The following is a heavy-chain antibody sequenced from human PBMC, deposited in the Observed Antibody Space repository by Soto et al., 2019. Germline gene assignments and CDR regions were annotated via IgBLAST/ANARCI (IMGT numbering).Heavy chain of an antibody. V-gene: IGHV4-39*01. J-gene: IGHJ4*02. CDR1: GGSISSSSYY. Sequence: QLQLQESGPGLVKPSETLSLTCTVSGGSISSSSYYWGWIRQPPGKGLEWIGSIYYSGSTYYNPSLKSRVTISVDTSKNQFSLKLSSVTAADTAVYYCARFGAKLVGYYFDYWGQGTLVTVSS. CDR3: ARFGAKLVGYYFDY. CDR2: IYYSGST. D-gene: IGHD3-10*01.